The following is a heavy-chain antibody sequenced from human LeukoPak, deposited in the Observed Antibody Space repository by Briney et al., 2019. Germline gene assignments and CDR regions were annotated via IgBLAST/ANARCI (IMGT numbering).Heavy chain of an antibody. J-gene: IGHJ4*02. CDR2: ISTYNGDT. CDR1: GYTFTSYG. V-gene: IGHV1-18*01. CDR3: AREGNDYGDY. Sequence: ASVKVSCKASGYTFTSYGISWVRQAPGQGLEWMGWISTYNGDTKYVQKLQGRVTMTTDTSTSTAYMELRSLRSDDTAVYYCAREGNDYGDYWGQGSLVIVSS.